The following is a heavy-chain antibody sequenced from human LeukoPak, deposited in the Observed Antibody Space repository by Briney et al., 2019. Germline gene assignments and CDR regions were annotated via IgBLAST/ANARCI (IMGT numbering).Heavy chain of an antibody. V-gene: IGHV3-66*01. CDR3: ARDYGDYIFHWFDP. CDR2: IYSGGST. Sequence: PGGPLRPSCAASGFTVSSNGMNWVRQAPGQGLEWVSVIYSGGSTYCADSVKGRFTISRDNSKNTMYLQMNSLRAEDTAVYYCARDYGDYIFHWFDPWGQGTLVTVSS. J-gene: IGHJ5*02. CDR1: GFTVSSNG. D-gene: IGHD4-17*01.